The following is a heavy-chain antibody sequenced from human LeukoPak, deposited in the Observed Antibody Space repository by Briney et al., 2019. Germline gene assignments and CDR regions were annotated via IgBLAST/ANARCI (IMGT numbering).Heavy chain of an antibody. V-gene: IGHV5-51*01. CDR2: IYPGNSDS. Sequence: GDSLKISCKVSGYRFTSYWIGWVRQTPGKGLEWMGIIYPGNSDSRYNPSFEGQATISVDESSSTAYLQWGSLKASDTAIYYCARVRGATPDPFDVWGQGTVVTVSS. D-gene: IGHD3-10*01. CDR1: GYRFTSYW. CDR3: ARVRGATPDPFDV. J-gene: IGHJ3*01.